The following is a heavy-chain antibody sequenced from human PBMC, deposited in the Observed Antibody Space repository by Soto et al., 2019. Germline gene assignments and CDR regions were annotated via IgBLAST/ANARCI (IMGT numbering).Heavy chain of an antibody. J-gene: IGHJ5*02. Sequence: PSETLSLTCTVSGGSISSSSYYWGWIRQPPGKGLEWIGYIYYSGSTNYNPSLKSRVTISVDTSKNQFSLKLSSVTAADTAVYYCARSLLVPGRLWFDPWGQGTLVTVSS. V-gene: IGHV4-61*05. CDR3: ARSLLVPGRLWFDP. CDR1: GGSISSSSYY. CDR2: IYYSGST. D-gene: IGHD2-15*01.